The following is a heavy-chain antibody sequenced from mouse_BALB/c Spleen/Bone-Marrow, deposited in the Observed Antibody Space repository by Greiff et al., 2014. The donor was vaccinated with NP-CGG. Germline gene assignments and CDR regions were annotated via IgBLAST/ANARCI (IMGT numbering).Heavy chain of an antibody. CDR3: TRPSFYYGSSYWYFDV. D-gene: IGHD1-1*01. CDR1: GFNIKDTY. CDR2: IDPANGDT. V-gene: IGHV14-3*02. J-gene: IGHJ1*01. Sequence: VQLKESGSELVKPGASVKLSCAASGFNIKDTYMHWVKQRPEQGLEWIGRIDPANGDTKYDPKFPGKATITADTSSNTAYLQLSSLTSEDTAVYYCTRPSFYYGSSYWYFDVWGAGTTVIVSS.